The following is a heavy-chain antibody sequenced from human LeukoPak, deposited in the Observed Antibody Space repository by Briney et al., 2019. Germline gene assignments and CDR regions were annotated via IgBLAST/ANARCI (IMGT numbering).Heavy chain of an antibody. J-gene: IGHJ4*02. CDR1: GGSISSYY. CDR2: IYTSGST. V-gene: IGHV4-4*07. D-gene: IGHD2-21*02. Sequence: SETLSLTCTLSGGSISSYYGSWIRQPAGKGLEWIGRIYTSGSTNYNPSLKSRVTMSVDTSKNQFSLKLSSVTAADTAVYYCARECYCGGDCHTFDYWGQGTLVTVSS. CDR3: ARECYCGGDCHTFDY.